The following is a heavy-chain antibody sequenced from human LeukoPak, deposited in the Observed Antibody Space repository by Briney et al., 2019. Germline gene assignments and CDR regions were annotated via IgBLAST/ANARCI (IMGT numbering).Heavy chain of an antibody. CDR3: ARLRTWFGEDPGYPIDY. D-gene: IGHD3-10*01. Sequence: ASVKVSCKASGYTFTSYGISWVRQAPGQGLEWMGWISAYNGNTNYAQKLQGRVTMTTDTSTSTAYMELRSLRSDDTAVYYCARLRTWFGEDPGYPIDYWGQGTLVTVSS. CDR2: ISAYNGNT. J-gene: IGHJ4*02. V-gene: IGHV1-18*01. CDR1: GYTFTSYG.